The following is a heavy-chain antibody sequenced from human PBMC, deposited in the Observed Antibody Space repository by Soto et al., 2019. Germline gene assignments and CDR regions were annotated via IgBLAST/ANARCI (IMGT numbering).Heavy chain of an antibody. J-gene: IGHJ5*01. CDR3: ANPWNDDCFDP. CDR2: IWYDGSNR. D-gene: IGHD1-1*01. Sequence: QVQLVESGGGVVQPGRSLRLSCAASGFVFDTYGMHWVRQAPGKGLEWVADIWYDGSNRNYADSMKGRSTISRDNSKNTLYLQMTSMRADYTAVYFSANPWNDDCFDPWGQGTMVIVSS. V-gene: IGHV3-33*03. CDR1: GFVFDTYG.